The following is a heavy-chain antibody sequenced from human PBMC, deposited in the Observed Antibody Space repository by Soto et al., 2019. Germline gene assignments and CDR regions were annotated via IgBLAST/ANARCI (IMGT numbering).Heavy chain of an antibody. Sequence: GGSLRLSCAAAGFTFRNYAMNWVRQAPGKGLELVSSISSNGGSAYYADSVKGRFTISRDNSKNTLYLQRNSLRADDAAVYYCARGYCSAVGCYVHYFYGFDVWGQGTTVTVSS. J-gene: IGHJ6*02. D-gene: IGHD2-15*01. V-gene: IGHV3-23*01. CDR1: GFTFRNYA. CDR2: ISSNGGSA. CDR3: ARGYCSAVGCYVHYFYGFDV.